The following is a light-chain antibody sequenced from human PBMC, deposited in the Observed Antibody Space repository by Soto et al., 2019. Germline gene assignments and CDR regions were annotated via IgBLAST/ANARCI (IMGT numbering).Light chain of an antibody. Sequence: QSALTQPASVSGSPGQSITISCTGTSSDVGGYDYVSWYQQHPGKVPKLMIYEVFRRPSGISDRFSGSKSGNTASLTISGLQAEDAAYYYCCSYTTASTFVFGGGTKVTVL. CDR2: EVF. CDR1: SSDVGGYDY. CDR3: CSYTTASTFV. V-gene: IGLV2-14*03. J-gene: IGLJ2*01.